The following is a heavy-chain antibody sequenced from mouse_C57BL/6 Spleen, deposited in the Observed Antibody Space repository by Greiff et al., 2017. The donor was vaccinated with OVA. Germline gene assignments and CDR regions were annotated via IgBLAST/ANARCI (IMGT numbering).Heavy chain of an antibody. V-gene: IGHV1-15*01. J-gene: IGHJ3*01. CDR2: IEPETGGT. CDR1: GYTFTDYE. Sequence: QVQLQQSGAELVRPGASVTLSCKASGYTFTDYEMHWVKQTPVHGLEWIGAIEPETGGTAYNQKFKGKAILTADKSSSTAYMELRSLTSEDSAVYYCTRGFACWGQGTLVTVSA. CDR3: TRGFAC.